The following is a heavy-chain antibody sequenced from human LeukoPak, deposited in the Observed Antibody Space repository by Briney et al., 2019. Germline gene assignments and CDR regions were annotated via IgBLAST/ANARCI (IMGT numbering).Heavy chain of an antibody. D-gene: IGHD4-17*01. CDR3: ARSVTYGDYGC. CDR1: GDTVSSNSAA. V-gene: IGHV6-1*01. J-gene: IGHJ4*02. Sequence: PSQTLSLTCAISGDTVSSNSAAWNWFRQSPSRGLEWLRRTYYRSKWYNDYAVSVKSRIIINPDTSKNQFSLQLNSVTPEDTAVYYCARSVTYGDYGCWGQGTLVTVSS. CDR2: TYYRSKWYN.